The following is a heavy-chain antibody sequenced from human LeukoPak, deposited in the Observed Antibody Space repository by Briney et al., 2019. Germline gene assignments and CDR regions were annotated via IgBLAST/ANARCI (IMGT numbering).Heavy chain of an antibody. J-gene: IGHJ5*02. CDR2: IYYSGST. Sequence: SSETLSLTCTVSGGSISSSSYYWGWIRQPPGKGLEWIGSIYYSGSTYYNPSLKSRVTISVDTSKNQFSLKLSSVTAADTAVYYCARHVAEGGQLYHKKARFDPWGQGTLVTVSS. D-gene: IGHD6-6*01. V-gene: IGHV4-39*01. CDR3: ARHVAEGGQLYHKKARFDP. CDR1: GGSISSSSYY.